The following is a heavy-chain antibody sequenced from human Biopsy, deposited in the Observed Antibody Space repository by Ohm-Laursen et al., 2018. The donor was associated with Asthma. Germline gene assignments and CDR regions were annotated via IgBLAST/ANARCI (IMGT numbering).Heavy chain of an antibody. CDR1: GGYLTGHY. J-gene: IGHJ5*02. CDR2: IDQSGYT. Sequence: SETLSLTCTVYGGYLTGHYWNWIRQPPGKGLEWIGEIDQSGYTNYNPSLKSRVTISADTSKNQFHLNLSSVTAADTAVYFCARAAITGIGGWFDPWGQGTLVTVSS. CDR3: ARAAITGIGGWFDP. D-gene: IGHD1-20*01. V-gene: IGHV4-34*01.